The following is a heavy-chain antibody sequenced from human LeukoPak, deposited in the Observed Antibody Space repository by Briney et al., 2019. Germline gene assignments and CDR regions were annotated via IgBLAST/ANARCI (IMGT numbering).Heavy chain of an antibody. J-gene: IGHJ4*02. CDR2: FDPEDGET. Sequence: ASVKVSCKVSGYTLTELSMHWVRQAPGKRLEWMGGFDPEDGETIYAQKFQGRVTMTEDTSTDTAYMELSSLRSEDTAVYYCATVPYRHMIVVNYFDYWGQGTLVTVSS. D-gene: IGHD3-22*01. V-gene: IGHV1-24*01. CDR3: ATVPYRHMIVVNYFDY. CDR1: GYTLTELS.